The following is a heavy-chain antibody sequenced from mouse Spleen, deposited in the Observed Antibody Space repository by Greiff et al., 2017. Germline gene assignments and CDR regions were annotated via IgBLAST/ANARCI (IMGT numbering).Heavy chain of an antibody. CDR2: ISYSGST. CDR3: ARSSITTAPYYFDY. CDR1: GDSITSGY. V-gene: IGHV3-8*02. D-gene: IGHD1-2*01. Sequence: VQLQQSGPSLVKPSQTLSLTCSVTGDSITSGYWNWIRKFPGNKLEYMGYISYSGSTYYNPSLKSRISITRDTSKNQYYLQLNSVTTEDTATYYCARSSITTAPYYFDYWGQGTTLTVSS. J-gene: IGHJ2*01.